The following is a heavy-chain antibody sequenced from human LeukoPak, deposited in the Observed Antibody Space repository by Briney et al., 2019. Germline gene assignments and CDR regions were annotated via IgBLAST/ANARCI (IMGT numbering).Heavy chain of an antibody. CDR3: ARRYRSGGSCYCDY. Sequence: GGSLRLSCAASGFTFSTYSMNWVRQAPGKGLEWVSSISGSSTYIYYADSVKGRFTISRDNAKNSLYLHMNSLRAEDTAVYYCARRYRSGGSCYCDYWGQGTLVTVSS. CDR1: GFTFSTYS. CDR2: ISGSSTYI. D-gene: IGHD2-15*01. V-gene: IGHV3-21*01. J-gene: IGHJ4*02.